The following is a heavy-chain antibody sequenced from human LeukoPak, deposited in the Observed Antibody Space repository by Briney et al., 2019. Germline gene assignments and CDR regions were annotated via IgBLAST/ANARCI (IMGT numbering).Heavy chain of an antibody. V-gene: IGHV4-39*01. J-gene: IGHJ1*01. Sequence: PSETLSLTCTVSAGSISSSSYYWGWIRQPPGKGLEWIGSIYYSGSTYYNPSLKSRVTISVDTSKNQFSLKLSSVTAADTAVYYCARPMVRGAPAEYFQHWGQGTLVTVSS. CDR2: IYYSGST. D-gene: IGHD3-10*01. CDR1: AGSISSSSYY. CDR3: ARPMVRGAPAEYFQH.